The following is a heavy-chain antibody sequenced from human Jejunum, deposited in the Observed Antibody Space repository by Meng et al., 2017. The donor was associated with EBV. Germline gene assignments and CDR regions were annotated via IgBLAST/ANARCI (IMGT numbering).Heavy chain of an antibody. Sequence: QVQLVQCGVGEKKPGASVKVSCKTSGYTFTRYGISWGRQAPGHGPEWMGWITVYNGNTNYAPRLQGRVTMTTDLSTSTAYMELRSLRSDDTAVYYCARDSSGYNANDKVSDYWGQGTLVTVSS. J-gene: IGHJ4*01. CDR3: ARDSSGYNANDKVSDY. V-gene: IGHV1-18*01. CDR2: ITVYNGNT. D-gene: IGHD5-12*01. CDR1: GYTFTRYG.